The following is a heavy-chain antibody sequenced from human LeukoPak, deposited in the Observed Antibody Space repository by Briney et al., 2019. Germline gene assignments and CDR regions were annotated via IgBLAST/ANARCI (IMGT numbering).Heavy chain of an antibody. J-gene: IGHJ4*02. CDR2: INQDGREI. CDR3: ARGGLPGGFDY. CDR1: GFAVSRSW. D-gene: IGHD4-23*01. V-gene: IGHV3-7*03. Sequence: GGSLRLSCAASGFAVSRSWMTWVRQAPGKDLEWVANINQDGREIDYVDSVRGRFTISRDNAENSLCLQMNSLRAEDTAVYYCARGGLPGGFDYWGQGTLVTVSS.